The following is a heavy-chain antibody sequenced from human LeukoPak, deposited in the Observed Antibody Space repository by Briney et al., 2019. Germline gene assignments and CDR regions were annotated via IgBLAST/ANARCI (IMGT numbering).Heavy chain of an antibody. Sequence: SETLSFTCAVYGVSFSGYYWSWIRKPPGKGLEWIGEINHSGSTNYNPSLKSRVTISVDTSQKQFSLKLSSVTAADTAVYYCARENDPWGQGTLITVSS. CDR3: ARENDP. CDR1: GVSFSGYY. V-gene: IGHV4-34*01. J-gene: IGHJ5*02. CDR2: INHSGST.